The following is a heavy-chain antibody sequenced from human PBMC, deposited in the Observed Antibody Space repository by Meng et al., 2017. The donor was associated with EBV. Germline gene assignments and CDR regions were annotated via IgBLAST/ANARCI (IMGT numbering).Heavy chain of an antibody. V-gene: IGHV3-11*01. CDR1: GFTFIDYY. CDR3: ARRVVTGGFFDY. D-gene: IGHD2-21*02. J-gene: IGHJ4*02. Sequence: VQVVAAGRRLVKPGGPLSLSCAASGFTFIDYYMSWIHQAQGKGLEWVSYISSSRSTIYYADSVKGRFTISRDNAKNSLYLQMNSLRAEDTAVYYCARRVVTGGFFDYWGQGTLVTVSS. CDR2: ISSSRSTI.